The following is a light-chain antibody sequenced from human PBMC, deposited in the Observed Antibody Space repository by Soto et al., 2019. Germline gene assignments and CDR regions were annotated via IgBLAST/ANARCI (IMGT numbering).Light chain of an antibody. CDR2: AAS. CDR1: QSISSY. V-gene: IGKV1-39*01. J-gene: IGKJ4*01. CDR3: QQSYSTPLT. Sequence: DIQMTQSPSSLSASVGDRVTITCRASQSISSYLNWYQQKPGQAPKLLIYAASSWQSGVPSRFSGSGSGTEFTLTISSLQPEDFATYYCQQSYSTPLTFGGGTKVEIK.